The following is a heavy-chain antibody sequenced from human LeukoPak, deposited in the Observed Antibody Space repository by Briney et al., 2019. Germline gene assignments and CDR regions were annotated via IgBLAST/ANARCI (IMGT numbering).Heavy chain of an antibody. Sequence: PSETLSLTCTVSGGSISSYFWSWIRQPPGKGLEWIGYIYHSGITHYNPSLKSRVTISVDRSKNQFSLTLTSVTAADTAVYYCARDSTEGDYWGQGTLVTVSS. CDR1: GGSISSYF. CDR3: ARDSTEGDY. J-gene: IGHJ4*02. CDR2: IYHSGIT. D-gene: IGHD2-8*02. V-gene: IGHV4-59*12.